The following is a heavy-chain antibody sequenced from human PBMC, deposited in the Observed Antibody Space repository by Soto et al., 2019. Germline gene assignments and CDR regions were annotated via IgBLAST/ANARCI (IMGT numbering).Heavy chain of an antibody. V-gene: IGHV1-18*01. CDR1: GYTLTSNG. CDR2: ISAYNGNT. D-gene: IGHD5-12*01. Sequence: AASVKVSCKASGYTLTSNGSCWVEQAPEQGLEWMGWISAYNGNTKYAQKLQGRVTMTTDTSTSTVHMEVRSLRSDDTAVYYCEREGVAPYYYYGMDVWGQGTRVNVS. J-gene: IGHJ6*02. CDR3: EREGVAPYYYYGMDV.